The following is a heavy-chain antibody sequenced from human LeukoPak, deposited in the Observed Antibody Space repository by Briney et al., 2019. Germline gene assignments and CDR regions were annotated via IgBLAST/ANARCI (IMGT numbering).Heavy chain of an antibody. Sequence: ASVKVSCKASGYTFTGCYIHWVRQAPGQGLEWMGWTNPNSGGTNYAQKFQGRVTMTRDTSISTAYMELTRLTSDDTAVYWCATTYSSGWYWDYWGQGTLVTVSS. CDR1: GYTFTGCY. CDR2: TNPNSGGT. CDR3: ATTYSSGWYWDY. D-gene: IGHD6-19*01. J-gene: IGHJ4*02. V-gene: IGHV1-2*02.